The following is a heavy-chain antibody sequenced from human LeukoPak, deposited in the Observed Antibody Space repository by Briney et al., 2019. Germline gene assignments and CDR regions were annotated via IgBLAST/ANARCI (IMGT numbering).Heavy chain of an antibody. D-gene: IGHD3-3*01. CDR3: ARESGFMMVGEINADNWFDP. J-gene: IGHJ5*02. CDR1: GFTFSSYG. V-gene: IGHV3-33*01. Sequence: QPGRSLRLSCAASGFTFSSYGMHWVRQTPGKGLEGVSVILNDGSQEKYADSVKGRFTISRDNSRDTLYLHMQTLRPEDSAVYYCARESGFMMVGEINADNWFDPWGQGTPVTVSS. CDR2: ILNDGSQE.